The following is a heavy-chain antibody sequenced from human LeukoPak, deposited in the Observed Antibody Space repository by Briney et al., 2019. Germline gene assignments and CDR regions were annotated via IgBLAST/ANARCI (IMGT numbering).Heavy chain of an antibody. CDR3: AKETRVGATNY. CDR1: GFTFSSYA. J-gene: IGHJ4*02. D-gene: IGHD1-26*01. V-gene: IGHV3-23*01. Sequence: GGSLRLSCAASGFTFSSYAMSWVRQAPGKGLEWVSTISGRGDSTYYADSVKGRFTISRDNSKNTLYLQMNSLRAEDTAVYYCAKETRVGATNYWGQGTLVTVSS. CDR2: ISGRGDST.